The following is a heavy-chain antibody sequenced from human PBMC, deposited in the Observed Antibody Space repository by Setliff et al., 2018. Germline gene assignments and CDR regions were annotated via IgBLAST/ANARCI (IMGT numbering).Heavy chain of an antibody. J-gene: IGHJ4*02. CDR1: GDSISDAS. D-gene: IGHD6-6*01. CDR2: ITHTGTTGST. CDR3: ARGRNVASRLLDS. Sequence: TLSLTCTVSGDSISDASIMAWIRQPPGKGLEWIGEITHTGTTGSTKYNPSLKSRVTMSIDTSKNQFSLMVTSVTAADTAVYYCARGRNVASRLLDSWGQGTLVTVSS. V-gene: IGHV4-34*01.